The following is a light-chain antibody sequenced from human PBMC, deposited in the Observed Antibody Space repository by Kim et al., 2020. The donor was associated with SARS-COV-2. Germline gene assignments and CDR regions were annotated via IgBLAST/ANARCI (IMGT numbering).Light chain of an antibody. J-gene: IGKJ5*01. V-gene: IGKV1-12*01. Sequence: DVQMTQSPSSVSASVGDRVTISCRAGQGIASWLAWYQHKPGKAPKLLIYAASALQDGVPSRFSGSGSGTEFTLTINSLQPEDCATYYCQQSNKLPITFGHGTRLGIK. CDR3: QQSNKLPIT. CDR2: AAS. CDR1: QGIASW.